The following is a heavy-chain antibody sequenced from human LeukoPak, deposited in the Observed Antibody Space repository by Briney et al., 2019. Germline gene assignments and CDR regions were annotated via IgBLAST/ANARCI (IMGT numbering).Heavy chain of an antibody. J-gene: IGHJ6*03. D-gene: IGHD4-17*01. V-gene: IGHV1-24*01. CDR3: ATGVNGDYPSVYYYYMDV. Sequence: GASVKVSCKASGGTFSSYAISWVRQAPGQGLEWMGGFDPEDGETIYAQKFQGRVTMTEDTSTDTAYMELSSLRSEDTAVYYCATGVNGDYPSVYYYYMDVWGKGTTVTVSS. CDR1: GGTFSSYA. CDR2: FDPEDGET.